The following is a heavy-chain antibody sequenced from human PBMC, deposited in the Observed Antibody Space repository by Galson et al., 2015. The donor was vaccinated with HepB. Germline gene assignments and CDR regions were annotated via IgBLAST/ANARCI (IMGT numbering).Heavy chain of an antibody. Sequence: SLRLPCAASGFTFSSYGMHWVRQAPGKGLEWVAVISYDGSNKYYADSVKGRFTISRDNSKNTLYLQMNSLRVEDTAVYYCASPCSGGSCCSGLGGYWGQGTLVTVSS. D-gene: IGHD2-15*01. CDR1: GFTFSSYG. CDR2: ISYDGSNK. V-gene: IGHV3-30*03. CDR3: ASPCSGGSCCSGLGGY. J-gene: IGHJ4*02.